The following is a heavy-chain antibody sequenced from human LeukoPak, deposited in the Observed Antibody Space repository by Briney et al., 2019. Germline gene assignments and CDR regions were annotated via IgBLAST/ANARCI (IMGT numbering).Heavy chain of an antibody. J-gene: IGHJ3*02. CDR2: INVGDGNT. CDR3: ARWPLLDAFDM. CDR1: GYTFTNYA. D-gene: IGHD1-26*01. Sequence: VASVKVSCKASGYTFTNYAMHWVRQAPGQRLEWMGWINVGDGNTKYSQKFQGRVTITRDTSASTAYMELSSLRSEDTAVYYCARWPLLDAFDMWGQGTMVTVSS. V-gene: IGHV1-3*01.